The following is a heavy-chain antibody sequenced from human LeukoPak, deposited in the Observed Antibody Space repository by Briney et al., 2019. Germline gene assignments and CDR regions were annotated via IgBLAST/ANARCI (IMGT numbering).Heavy chain of an antibody. V-gene: IGHV3-66*02. CDR2: IYSGGST. J-gene: IGHJ6*03. D-gene: IGHD2-2*01. CDR3: ARAVVVPAATYYYYYYMDV. Sequence: GGSLRLSCAASGFTVSSNYMSWVRQAPGKGLEWVSVIYSGGSTYYADSVKGRFTISRDNSKNTLYLQMNSLRAEDTAVYYSARAVVVPAATYYYYYYMDVWGKGTTVTVSS. CDR1: GFTVSSNY.